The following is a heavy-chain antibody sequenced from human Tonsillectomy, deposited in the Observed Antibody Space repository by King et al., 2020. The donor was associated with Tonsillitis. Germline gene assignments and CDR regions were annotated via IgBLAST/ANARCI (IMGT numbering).Heavy chain of an antibody. Sequence: VQLVQSGAEVKKPGASVKVSCKASGYTFTSYDFTWVRQAPGQGLEWMGWISASNGNTNYAQKLQGRVTMTTDPSTSTAYMELRSLSSDDTAVYYCARETIKYSGSDFWGQGTLVTVSS. CDR1: GYTFTSYD. CDR3: ARETIKYSGSDF. D-gene: IGHD1-26*01. V-gene: IGHV1-18*04. J-gene: IGHJ4*02. CDR2: ISASNGNT.